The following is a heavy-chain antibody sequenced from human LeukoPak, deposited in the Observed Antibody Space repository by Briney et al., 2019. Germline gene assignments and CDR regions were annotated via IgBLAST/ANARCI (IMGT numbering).Heavy chain of an antibody. CDR2: ISGSGGST. Sequence: PGGSLRLSCAASGFTFSSYAMSWVRQAPGEGLEWVSAISGSGGSTYYADSVKGRFTISRDNSKNTLYLQMNSLRAGDTAVYYCARDGQVGDGDYWGQGTLVTVSS. CDR1: GFTFSSYA. V-gene: IGHV3-23*01. J-gene: IGHJ4*02. D-gene: IGHD1-26*01. CDR3: ARDGQVGDGDY.